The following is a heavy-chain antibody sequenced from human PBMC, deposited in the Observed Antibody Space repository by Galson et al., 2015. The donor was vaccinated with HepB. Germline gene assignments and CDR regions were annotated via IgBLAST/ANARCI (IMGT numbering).Heavy chain of an antibody. J-gene: IGHJ4*02. CDR3: AREGFSSGHAGIFGC. V-gene: IGHV3-30*04. Sequence: TTRPPCPATGPILSNPVMHWARRAPGRGVAWVALMSAGDGRNTNYADSVRGRFTISRDNSKNKVFLQMNSLRAEDTAVYYCAREGFSSGHAGIFGCWGQGALVTVSS. CDR2: MSAGDGRNT. D-gene: IGHD3-22*01. CDR1: GPILSNPV.